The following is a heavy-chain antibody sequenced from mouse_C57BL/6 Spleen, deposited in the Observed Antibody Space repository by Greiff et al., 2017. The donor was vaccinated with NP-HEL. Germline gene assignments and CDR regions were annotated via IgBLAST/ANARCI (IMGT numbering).Heavy chain of an antibody. J-gene: IGHJ3*01. V-gene: IGHV1-64*01. CDR1: GYTFTSYW. D-gene: IGHD3-2*02. CDR2: IHPNSGST. Sequence: VQLQQPGAELVKPGASVKLSCKASGYTFTSYWIHWVKQRPGQGLEWIGMIHPNSGSTNYNEKFKSKATLTVDKSSSTAYMQLSSLTSEDSAVYYCARSRGRDSSGYVEAYWGQGTLVTVSA. CDR3: ARSRGRDSSGYVEAY.